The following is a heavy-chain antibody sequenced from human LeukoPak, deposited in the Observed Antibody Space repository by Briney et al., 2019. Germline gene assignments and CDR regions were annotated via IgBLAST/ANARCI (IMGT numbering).Heavy chain of an antibody. CDR1: GFTFSSYA. V-gene: IGHV3-23*01. CDR2: ISGSGGST. Sequence: GGSLRLSCAASGFTFSSYAMSWVRQAPGKGLEWVSAISGSGGSTYYADSVKGRFTISRDNSKNMVYLQMNSLRAEDTAVYYCARTFYSSGTGVPIYYWGQGTLVTVSS. D-gene: IGHD6-19*01. CDR3: ARTFYSSGTGVPIYY. J-gene: IGHJ4*02.